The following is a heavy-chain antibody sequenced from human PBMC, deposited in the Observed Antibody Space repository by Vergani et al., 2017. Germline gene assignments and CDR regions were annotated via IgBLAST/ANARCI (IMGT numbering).Heavy chain of an antibody. CDR3: AETKGILATTHPDNWFDP. V-gene: IGHV4-39*01. Sequence: QLQLQESGPGLVKPSETLSLTCTVSGGSISSSSYYWGWIRQPPGKGLEWIGSIYYSGSTYYNPSLKSRVTISVDTSQNQFSLKLSSVTAADTAVYYCAETKGILATTHPDNWFDPGGQGTLVTVSS. CDR1: GGSISSSSYY. CDR2: IYYSGST. J-gene: IGHJ5*02. D-gene: IGHD5-12*01.